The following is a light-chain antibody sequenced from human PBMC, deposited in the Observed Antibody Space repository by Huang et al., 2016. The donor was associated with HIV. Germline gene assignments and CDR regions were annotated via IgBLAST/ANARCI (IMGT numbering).Light chain of an antibody. CDR1: QSINTY. V-gene: IGKV1-39*01. CDR3: QQSSSTLYT. CDR2: AAS. J-gene: IGKJ2*01. Sequence: DIQMTQSPSSVSAFVGDRVTITCRASQSINTYLNWYQQQPGKAPKLLISAASTLQSGVPSRFIASGSRTHFTLTVSSLQPEDFATYYCQQSSSTLYTFGQGTKLQIK.